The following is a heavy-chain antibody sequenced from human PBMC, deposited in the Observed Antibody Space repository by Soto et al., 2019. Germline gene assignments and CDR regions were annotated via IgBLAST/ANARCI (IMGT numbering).Heavy chain of an antibody. CDR2: IYYSGST. Sequence: SETLSLTCTVSGGSISSGGYYWSWIRQHPGKGLEWIGYIYYSGSTYYNPSLKSRVTISVDTSKNQFSLKLSSVTAADTAVYYCARGLRDRLLYYFDYWGQGTLVTVSS. J-gene: IGHJ4*02. D-gene: IGHD6-25*01. CDR3: ARGLRDRLLYYFDY. V-gene: IGHV4-31*03. CDR1: GGSISSGGYY.